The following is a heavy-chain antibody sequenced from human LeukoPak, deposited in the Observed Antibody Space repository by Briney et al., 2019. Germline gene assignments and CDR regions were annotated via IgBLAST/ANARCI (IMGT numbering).Heavy chain of an antibody. Sequence: SETLSLTCTVSGGSISSSSYYWGWIRQPPGKGLEWIGSIYYSGSTYYNPSLKSRVTISVDTSKNQFSLKLSSVTAADTAVYYCARDPSRAAVAGGYWGQGTLVTVSS. CDR2: IYYSGST. CDR1: GGSISSSSYY. J-gene: IGHJ4*02. V-gene: IGHV4-39*07. CDR3: ARDPSRAAVAGGY. D-gene: IGHD6-19*01.